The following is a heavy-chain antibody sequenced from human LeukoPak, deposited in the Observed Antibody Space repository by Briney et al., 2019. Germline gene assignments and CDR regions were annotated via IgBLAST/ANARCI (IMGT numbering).Heavy chain of an antibody. V-gene: IGHV4-34*01. J-gene: IGHJ6*03. CDR2: INHSGST. CDR3: ARVACSGGSCDGYYYYYYMDV. D-gene: IGHD2-15*01. CDR1: GGSFSGYY. Sequence: PSETLSLTCAVYGGSFSGYYWSWIRQPPGKGLEWIGEINHSGSTNYNPSLKSRVTTSVDTSKNQFSLKLSSVTAADTAVYYCARVACSGGSCDGYYYYYYMDVWGKGTTVTVSS.